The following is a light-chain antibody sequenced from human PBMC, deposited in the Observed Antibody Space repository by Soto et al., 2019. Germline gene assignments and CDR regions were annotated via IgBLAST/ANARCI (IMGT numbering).Light chain of an antibody. CDR3: QQRSSWPLT. Sequence: EIVLTQSPATLSLSPGERATLSCRASQSVSSYLAWYQQKPDQAPRLLIYDASNRATGIPARFSGSGSATDFTLTISSLEPEEFAVYYCQQRSSWPLTFGGGTKVEVK. CDR2: DAS. V-gene: IGKV3-11*01. CDR1: QSVSSY. J-gene: IGKJ4*01.